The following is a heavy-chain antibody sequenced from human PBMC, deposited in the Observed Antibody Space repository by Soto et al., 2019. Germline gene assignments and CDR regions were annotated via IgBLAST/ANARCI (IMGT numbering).Heavy chain of an antibody. Sequence: QITLKESGPTLVKPTQTLTLTCTFSGFSLSTSGVGVGWIRQPPGKALEWLALISWDDDKRYSPSLKSRLTITKDTSKNQVVLTMTNIDPVDTATYYCAHRPRIVGATRYWYFDLWGRGTLVTVSS. V-gene: IGHV2-5*02. CDR1: GFSLSTSGVG. J-gene: IGHJ2*01. CDR3: AHRPRIVGATRYWYFDL. D-gene: IGHD1-26*01. CDR2: ISWDDDK.